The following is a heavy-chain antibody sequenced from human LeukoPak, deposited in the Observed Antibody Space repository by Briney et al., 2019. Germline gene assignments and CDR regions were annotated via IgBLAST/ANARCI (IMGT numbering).Heavy chain of an antibody. CDR3: GRAGPGAFFDH. D-gene: IGHD2-2*01. CDR2: IYSTGST. V-gene: IGHV4-4*07. CDR1: GGSINFYY. Sequence: PSETLSLTCTVSGGSINFYYWSWIRQPAGKGLEWIGRIYSTGSTNYSPSLKSRVTMSVDKSKNQFSLNLSSVTAADTAVYYCGRAGPGAFFDHWGRGALVTVSS. J-gene: IGHJ4*02.